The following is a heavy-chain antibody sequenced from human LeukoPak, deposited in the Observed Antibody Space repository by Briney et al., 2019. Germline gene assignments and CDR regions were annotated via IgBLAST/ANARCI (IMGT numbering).Heavy chain of an antibody. Sequence: PGGSLRLSCAGSGFTFSPYTMNWVRQAPGKGLEWVSCISKGGTYIYYADSVGGRFTISRDNAKNSLYLQMNSLRAEDTAVYYCAREEDSTTIRSSYGMDVWGQGTTVTVSS. CDR1: GFTFSPYT. CDR3: AREEDSTTIRSSYGMDV. V-gene: IGHV3-21*01. CDR2: ISKGGTYI. J-gene: IGHJ6*02. D-gene: IGHD2/OR15-2a*01.